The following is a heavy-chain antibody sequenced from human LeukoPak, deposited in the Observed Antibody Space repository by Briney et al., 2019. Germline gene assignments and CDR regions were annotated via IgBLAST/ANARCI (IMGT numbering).Heavy chain of an antibody. CDR2: ISSSGNTI. V-gene: IGHV3-48*04. CDR3: ARDLTVAGPMDV. Sequence: PGGSLRLSCAASGFTFSYYSMNWVRQAPGKGLEWISYISSSGNTIYYAHSVKGRFTISRDNAQNSLYLQMSSLRAEDSAVYYCARDLTVAGPMDVWGQGTTVTVSS. J-gene: IGHJ6*02. D-gene: IGHD6-19*01. CDR1: GFTFSYYS.